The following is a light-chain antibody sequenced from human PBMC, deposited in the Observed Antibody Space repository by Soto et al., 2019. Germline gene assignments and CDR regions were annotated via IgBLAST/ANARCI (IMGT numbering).Light chain of an antibody. J-gene: IGKJ1*01. Sequence: DIQMTQSPPTLSASVGDRVTITCRASQSIANWLAWYQHKPGKAPKLLIYKASTLKSEVPSRFSGSGSGTEFTLTISSLQPDDFATYYCQHYNSYSEAFGQGTKVDIK. CDR2: KAS. V-gene: IGKV1-5*03. CDR1: QSIANW. CDR3: QHYNSYSEA.